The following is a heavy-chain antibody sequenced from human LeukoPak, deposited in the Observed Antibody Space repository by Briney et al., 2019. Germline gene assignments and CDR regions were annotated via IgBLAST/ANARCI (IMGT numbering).Heavy chain of an antibody. CDR3: AMGPYYYDSSGYYY. CDR1: GFTFSSYW. CDR2: INSDGSST. Sequence: GGSLRLSCAASGFTFSSYWMHWVRQAPGKGLVWISRINSDGSSTSYADSVKGRFTISRDNAKNTLYLQMNSLRAEDTAVYYCAMGPYYYDSSGYYYWGQGTLVAVSS. D-gene: IGHD3-22*01. V-gene: IGHV3-74*01. J-gene: IGHJ4*02.